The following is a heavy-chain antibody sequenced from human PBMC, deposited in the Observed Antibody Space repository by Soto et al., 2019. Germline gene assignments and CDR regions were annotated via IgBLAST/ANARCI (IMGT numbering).Heavy chain of an antibody. CDR1: GYTFTGYY. CDR2: INPNSGGT. J-gene: IGHJ6*02. V-gene: IGHV1-2*04. CDR3: ARGRRVYARSPGSYSGMYV. D-gene: IGHD2-8*01. Sequence: ASVKVSCKASGYTFTGYYMHWVRQAPGQGLEWMGWINPNSGGTNYAQKFQGWVTMTRDTSISTAYMELSRLRSDDTAVYYCARGRRVYARSPGSYSGMYVWSQGNTVTVSS.